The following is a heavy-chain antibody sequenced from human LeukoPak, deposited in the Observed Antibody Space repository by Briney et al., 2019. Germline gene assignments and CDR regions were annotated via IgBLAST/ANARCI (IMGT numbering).Heavy chain of an antibody. D-gene: IGHD6-19*01. CDR1: GGTFSSYA. CDR2: IIPILGIA. Sequence: ASVKVSCKASGGTFSSYAISWVRQAPGQGLEWMGRIIPILGIANYAQKFQGRVTITADKSTSTAYMELSSLRSEDTAVYYCARVPGVGYSSGWYRNWFDPWGQGTLVTVSS. V-gene: IGHV1-69*04. J-gene: IGHJ5*02. CDR3: ARVPGVGYSSGWYRNWFDP.